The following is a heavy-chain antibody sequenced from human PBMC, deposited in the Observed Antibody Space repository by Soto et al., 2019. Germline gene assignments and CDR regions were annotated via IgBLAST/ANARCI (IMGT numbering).Heavy chain of an antibody. Sequence: EVQLLESGGGLVQPGGSLRLSCAASGFSFSDYAMSWVRQAPGKGLEWVSIISGDAGSTKYADSVKGRFTISGVNSKNTVYLQMNSLRAQDTAVYYCAKRVYGDYVGFDYWGQGTLVTASS. V-gene: IGHV3-23*01. CDR3: AKRVYGDYVGFDY. CDR2: ISGDAGST. J-gene: IGHJ4*02. D-gene: IGHD4-17*01. CDR1: GFSFSDYA.